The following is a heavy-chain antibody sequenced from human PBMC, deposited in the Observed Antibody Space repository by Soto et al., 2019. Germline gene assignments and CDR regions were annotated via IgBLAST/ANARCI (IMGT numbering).Heavy chain of an antibody. CDR3: ARDGKGAAYTHGPYYFDY. Sequence: GGSLSLSCAASGSTFSSYSMNWVRQAPGKGLEWVSYISSSSSTIYYADSVKGRFTISRDNAKNSLYLQMNSLRDEDTAVYYCARDGKGAAYTHGPYYFDYWGQGALVTVSS. J-gene: IGHJ4*02. CDR1: GSTFSSYS. V-gene: IGHV3-48*02. D-gene: IGHD1-1*01. CDR2: ISSSSSTI.